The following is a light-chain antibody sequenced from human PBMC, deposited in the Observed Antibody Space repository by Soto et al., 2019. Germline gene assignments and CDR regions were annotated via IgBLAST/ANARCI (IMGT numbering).Light chain of an antibody. Sequence: EIVLTQSPGTLSLSPGGRATLSCRASQSVSRRLAWYQHRPGQSPRLLISGASMRASGVPVRFSGSGSGTDFTLTISRLEPEDFAVYYCQHYGETPITVGPGTRLEIK. CDR3: QHYGETPIT. J-gene: IGKJ5*01. CDR1: QSVSRR. CDR2: GAS. V-gene: IGKV3-20*01.